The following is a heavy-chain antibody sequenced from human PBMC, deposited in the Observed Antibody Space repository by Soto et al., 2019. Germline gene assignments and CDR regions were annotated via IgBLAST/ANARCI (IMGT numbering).Heavy chain of an antibody. CDR3: ARAGRHFDY. Sequence: ASVKISCEASGGTFSSYSISWVRQAPGQGLEWMGGINPIFGTPHYAQKYQCRVTITADTFTNTAYMELTRLTSDDTAVYVCARAGRHFDYWRQVTLVTVSS. V-gene: IGHV1-69*06. CDR2: INPIFGTP. CDR1: GGTFSSYS. J-gene: IGHJ4*02.